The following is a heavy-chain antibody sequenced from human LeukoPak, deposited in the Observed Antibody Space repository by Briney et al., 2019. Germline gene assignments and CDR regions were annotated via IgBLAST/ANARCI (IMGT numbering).Heavy chain of an antibody. J-gene: IGHJ6*03. D-gene: IGHD4-17*01. CDR3: ARVQMTTVTTRLFYYYYYYMDV. V-gene: IGHV3-53*01. Sequence: GGSLRLSCAASGFTVSSNYMSWVRQAPGKGLEWVSVIYSGGSTYYADSVKGRFTISRDNSKNTLYLQMNSLRAEDTVVYYCARVQMTTVTTRLFYYYYYYMDVWGKGTTVTVSS. CDR2: IYSGGST. CDR1: GFTVSSNY.